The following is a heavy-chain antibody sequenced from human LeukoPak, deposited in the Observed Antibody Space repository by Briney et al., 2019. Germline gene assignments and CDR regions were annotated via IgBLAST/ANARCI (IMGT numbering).Heavy chain of an antibody. J-gene: IGHJ5*02. V-gene: IGHV4-59*01. CDR1: GGSISTYY. CDR2: IYYSGST. D-gene: IGHD4-11*01. Sequence: PSETLSLTCTVSGGSISTYYWSWIRQPPGKGLEWIGYIYYSGSTNYNPSLKSRVTISVDTSKNQFSLKLSSVTAADTAVYYCARDRMTTPQFDPWGQGTLVTVSS. CDR3: ARDRMTTPQFDP.